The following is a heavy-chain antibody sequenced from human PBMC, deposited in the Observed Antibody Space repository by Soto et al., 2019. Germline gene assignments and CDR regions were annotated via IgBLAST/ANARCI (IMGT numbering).Heavy chain of an antibody. D-gene: IGHD4-17*01. CDR1: GFAFNIYA. CDR3: ARRLATTVSALGY. Sequence: EVQLLESGGGLVQPGGSLRVSRAASGFAFNIYAMSWVRQAPGKGLEWVSVISGSADSTNYADSVKGRFTISRDNSKNTVYLQMNSLRPEDTGVYFCARRLATTVSALGYWGQGALVTVSS. J-gene: IGHJ4*02. CDR2: ISGSADST. V-gene: IGHV3-23*01.